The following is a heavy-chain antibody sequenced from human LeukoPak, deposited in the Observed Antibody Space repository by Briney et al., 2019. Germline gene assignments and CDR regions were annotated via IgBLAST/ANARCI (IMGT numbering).Heavy chain of an antibody. CDR3: ARGRRGWALDY. CDR1: GFTFSDYY. Sequence: PGGSLRLSCAVSGFTFSDYYMSWIRQAPGKGLECVSYISSGSTYTNYADSVKGRFTISRDNAKNSLILQMNSLRAEDTALYYCARGRRGWALDYWGRGTLVTVSS. CDR2: ISSGSTYT. D-gene: IGHD6-19*01. V-gene: IGHV3-11*05. J-gene: IGHJ4*02.